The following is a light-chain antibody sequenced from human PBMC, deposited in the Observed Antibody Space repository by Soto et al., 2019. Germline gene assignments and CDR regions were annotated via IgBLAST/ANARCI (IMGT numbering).Light chain of an antibody. CDR3: HLYTSYSQT. CDR2: GAS. CDR1: QSVSSNS. Sequence: EIVLTQSPGTLSLSPGEGDTLSCRASQSVSSNSLAWYQQKPGQAPRLLIYGASTRATGIPDRFSGSGSGTDFTLTISGLQPDDFATYYCHLYTSYSQTFGQGTKVEIK. J-gene: IGKJ1*01. V-gene: IGKV3-20*01.